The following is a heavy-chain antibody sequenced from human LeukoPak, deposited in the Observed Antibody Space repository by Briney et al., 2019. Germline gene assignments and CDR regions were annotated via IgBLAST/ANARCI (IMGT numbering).Heavy chain of an antibody. Sequence: PSETLSLTCAVYGGSSSGYYWGWIRQPPGKGLEWIGSIYHSGSTYYNPSLKSRVTISVDTSKNQFSLKLSSVTAADTAVYYCARYFGNQLGDAFDIWGQGTMVTVSS. J-gene: IGHJ3*02. CDR3: ARYFGNQLGDAFDI. CDR2: IYHSGST. D-gene: IGHD2-2*01. V-gene: IGHV4-38-2*01. CDR1: GGSSSGYY.